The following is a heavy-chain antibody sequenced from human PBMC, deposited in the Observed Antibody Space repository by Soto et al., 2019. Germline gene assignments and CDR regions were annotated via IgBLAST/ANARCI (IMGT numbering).Heavy chain of an antibody. V-gene: IGHV2-5*02. Sequence: QITLKESGPTLVKPTQTLTLTCTFYGLSLRTTGVGVGWVRQPPGKALEWLALLYWDDDKRYSPSLKSRLTITKDTSEKQVVLTMTNMDTVDTATYYCVQSRCGGDCLQIYSSHSYYGLYVWGQGPTVTVSS. CDR2: LYWDDDK. CDR3: VQSRCGGDCLQIYSSHSYYGLYV. J-gene: IGHJ6*02. D-gene: IGHD2-21*02. CDR1: GLSLRTTGVG.